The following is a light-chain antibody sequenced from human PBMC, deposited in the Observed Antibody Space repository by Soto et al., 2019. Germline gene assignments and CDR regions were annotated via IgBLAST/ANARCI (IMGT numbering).Light chain of an antibody. J-gene: IGKJ4*01. CDR1: QTVRNNY. Sequence: EIVFTQFPGTLSLSPGERATPSPRASQTVRNNYLAWYQQKPGQAPRLLIYDASSRATGIPDRFSGGGSGTDFTLTISRLEPEDFAVYYCQQFSSYPLTFGGGTKVDIK. V-gene: IGKV3-20*01. CDR3: QQFSSYPLT. CDR2: DAS.